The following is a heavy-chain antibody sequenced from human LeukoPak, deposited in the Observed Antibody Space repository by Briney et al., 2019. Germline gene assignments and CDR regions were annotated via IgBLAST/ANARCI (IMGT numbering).Heavy chain of an antibody. CDR1: GFTFSSYS. CDR3: ARAGQQLVLSSY. D-gene: IGHD6-13*01. J-gene: IGHJ4*02. CDR2: ISISSSYI. Sequence: GGSLRLSFAASGFTFSSYSMNWVRQAPGKWLEWVSSISISSSYIYYADSVKGRFTISRDNAKNSLYLQMNSLRAEDTAVYYCARAGQQLVLSSYWGQGTLVTVSS. V-gene: IGHV3-21*01.